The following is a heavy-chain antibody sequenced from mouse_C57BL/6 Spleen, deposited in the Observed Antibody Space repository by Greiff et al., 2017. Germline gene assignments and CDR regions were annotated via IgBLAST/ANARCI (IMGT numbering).Heavy chain of an antibody. CDR2: LYPRDGST. CDR3: ARPDGYSDWYFDV. Sequence: QVQLQQSDAELVKPGASVKISCKVSGYTFTDHTIHWMKQRPEQGLAWIGYLYPRDGSTKYNAKFKGKATLTADKSSSTADMQLNSVTSDDAAVYVSARPDGYSDWYFDVWGTGTTVTVSS. D-gene: IGHD2-3*01. CDR1: GYTFTDHT. J-gene: IGHJ1*03. V-gene: IGHV1-78*01.